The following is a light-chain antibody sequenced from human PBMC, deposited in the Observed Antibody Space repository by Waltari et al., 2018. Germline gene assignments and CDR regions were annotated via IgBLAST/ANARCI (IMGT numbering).Light chain of an antibody. CDR1: QNIRSY. Sequence: EIVLPQSPATLSLSPGARATLSCRASQNIRSYLVWYQQRHGQAPRLLIYDGVTRATGIPARFSGSGSGTDFTLTISSLEPEDFAVYYCQQRSDWPLTFGGGTKVDIK. CDR2: DGV. V-gene: IGKV3-11*01. CDR3: QQRSDWPLT. J-gene: IGKJ4*01.